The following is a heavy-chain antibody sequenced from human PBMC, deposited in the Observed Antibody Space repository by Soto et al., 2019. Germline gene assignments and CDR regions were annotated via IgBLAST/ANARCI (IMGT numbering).Heavy chain of an antibody. Sequence: SVKVSCKASGGTFSSYAISWVRQAPGQGLEWMGGIIPIFGTANYAQKFQGRVTITADESTSTAYMELSSLRSEDTAVYYCARDRIEAAGTPRFNYYYGMDVWGQGTTVTVSS. CDR2: IIPIFGTA. V-gene: IGHV1-69*13. CDR3: ARDRIEAAGTPRFNYYYGMDV. CDR1: GGTFSSYA. D-gene: IGHD6-13*01. J-gene: IGHJ6*02.